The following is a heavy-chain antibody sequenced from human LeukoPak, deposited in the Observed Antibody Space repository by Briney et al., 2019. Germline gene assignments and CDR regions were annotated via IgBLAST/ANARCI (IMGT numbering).Heavy chain of an antibody. D-gene: IGHD3-22*01. J-gene: IGHJ5*02. V-gene: IGHV4-34*01. CDR2: INHSGST. CDR3: ARGLRGTMIVVVNRWFDP. Sequence: SETLSLTCAVYGGSFSGYYWSWFRQPPGKGLEWIGEINHSGSTNYNPSLKSRVTISVDTSKNQFSLKLSSVTAADTAVYYRARGLRGTMIVVVNRWFDPWGQGTLVTVSS. CDR1: GGSFSGYY.